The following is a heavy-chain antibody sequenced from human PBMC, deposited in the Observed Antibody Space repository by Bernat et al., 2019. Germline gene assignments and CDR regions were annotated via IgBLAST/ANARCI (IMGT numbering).Heavy chain of an antibody. V-gene: IGHV4-39*01. Sequence: QLQLQESGPGLVKPSETLSLTCTVSGGSISSGSYYWGWIRQPPGKVLEWIGSIYYSGSTYYNPSLKSRVTISVDTSKNQFSLKLSSVTAADTAVYYCARISGTYYDFWSGYPGGGYYYYGMDVWGQGTTVTVSS. J-gene: IGHJ6*02. D-gene: IGHD3-3*01. CDR2: IYYSGST. CDR1: GGSISSGSYY. CDR3: ARISGTYYDFWSGYPGGGYYYYGMDV.